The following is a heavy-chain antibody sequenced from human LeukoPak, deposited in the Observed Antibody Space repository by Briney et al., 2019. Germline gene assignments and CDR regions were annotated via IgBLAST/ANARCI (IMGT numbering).Heavy chain of an antibody. Sequence: SVKVSCKASGGTFSSYAISWVRQAPVQGLEWMGGIIPIFGTANYAQKFQGRVTITADESTSTAYMELSSLRSEDTAVYYCARELEQLNWFDPWGQGTLVTVSS. V-gene: IGHV1-69*13. CDR1: GGTFSSYA. CDR3: ARELEQLNWFDP. CDR2: IIPIFGTA. J-gene: IGHJ5*02. D-gene: IGHD1/OR15-1a*01.